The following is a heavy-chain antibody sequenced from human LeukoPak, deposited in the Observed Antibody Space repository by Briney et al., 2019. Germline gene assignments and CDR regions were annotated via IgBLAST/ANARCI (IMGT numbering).Heavy chain of an antibody. D-gene: IGHD2-2*01. V-gene: IGHV3-73*01. CDR3: TRLADIVVVPAGT. Sequence: GGSLRLSCAASGFTFSGSAMHWVRQASGKGLEWVGRIRSKANSYATAYAASVKGRFTISRDDSKNTAYLQMNSLKTEDTAVYYCTRLADIVVVPAGTWGQGTLVTVSS. CDR2: IRSKANSYAT. J-gene: IGHJ5*02. CDR1: GFTFSGSA.